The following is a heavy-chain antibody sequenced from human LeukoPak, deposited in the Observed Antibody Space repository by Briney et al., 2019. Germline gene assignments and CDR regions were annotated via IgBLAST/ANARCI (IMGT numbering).Heavy chain of an antibody. Sequence: ASVKVSCKASGYTFTCYYVHWVRQAPGQGLEWLGRMNPNSGDTHYAQKFQGRVTMTRDTSISTAYMELNNLTFDDTAVYYCVSRGDGGFDYWGQGTLVTVPS. CDR1: GYTFTCYY. CDR2: MNPNSGDT. D-gene: IGHD3-16*01. J-gene: IGHJ4*02. CDR3: VSRGDGGFDY. V-gene: IGHV1-2*06.